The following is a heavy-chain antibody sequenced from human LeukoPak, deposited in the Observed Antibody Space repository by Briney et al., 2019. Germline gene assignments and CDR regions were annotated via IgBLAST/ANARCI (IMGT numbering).Heavy chain of an antibody. D-gene: IGHD4-23*01. J-gene: IGHJ4*02. Sequence: GGSLRLSCAASGFTFSSYAMSWVRQAPGKGLEWVSSISSSSSYIYYGDSVKGRFTISRDNAKNSLYLQMNSLRAEDTAVYYCARSTTVVTQFDYWGQGTLVTVSS. CDR1: GFTFSSYA. V-gene: IGHV3-21*01. CDR3: ARSTTVVTQFDY. CDR2: ISSSSSYI.